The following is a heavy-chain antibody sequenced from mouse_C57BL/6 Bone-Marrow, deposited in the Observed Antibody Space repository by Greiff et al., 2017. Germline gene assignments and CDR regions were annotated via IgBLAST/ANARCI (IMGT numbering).Heavy chain of an antibody. J-gene: IGHJ1*03. V-gene: IGHV1-15*01. CDR3: TRGGYWFFEV. Sequence: VKLQESGAELVRPGASVTLSCKASGYTFTDYEMHWVKQTPVHGLEWIGAIDPETGGTASYQKFKGQAILTADKSSSTAYMELRSLTSEDSAVYFCTRGGYWFFEVWGTETTVTVSS. CDR2: IDPETGGT. CDR1: GYTFTDYE.